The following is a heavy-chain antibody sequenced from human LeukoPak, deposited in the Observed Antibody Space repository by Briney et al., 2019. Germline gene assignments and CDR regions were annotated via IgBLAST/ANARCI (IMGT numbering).Heavy chain of an antibody. CDR2: VNAKGGSL. D-gene: IGHD2-15*01. Sequence: GGALRLSCAASGFTFDDYVMGGVRQAPGRGLGWVSGVNAKGGSLGYADSVKGRFTISRDTAKTSLYLQMNSLRAEDTALYYCASVDSDCSGGSCYTGLFDYWGQGTLVTVSS. V-gene: IGHV3-20*04. J-gene: IGHJ4*02. CDR3: ASVDSDCSGGSCYTGLFDY. CDR1: GFTFDDYV.